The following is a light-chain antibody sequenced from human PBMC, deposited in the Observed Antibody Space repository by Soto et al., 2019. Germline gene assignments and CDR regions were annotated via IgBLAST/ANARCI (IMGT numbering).Light chain of an antibody. CDR3: FSFPPTSNHV. CDR1: SSDIGAYDY. V-gene: IGLV2-14*01. CDR2: EVN. J-gene: IGLJ1*01. Sequence: QSALTQPASLSGSPGQSITISCTGTSSDIGAYDYVSWFQQHPGKAPKLMISEVNNRPSGVSNRFSGSKSGNTVYLTISGLQVESDAEYFCFSFPPTSNHVFGNVTKVTV.